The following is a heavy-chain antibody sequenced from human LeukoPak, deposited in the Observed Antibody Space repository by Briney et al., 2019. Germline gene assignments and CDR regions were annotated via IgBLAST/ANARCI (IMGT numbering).Heavy chain of an antibody. CDR2: ISSNGGST. D-gene: IGHD6-19*01. Sequence: QPGGSLRLSCAASGFTFSSYAMHWVRQAPGKRLEYVSAISSNGGSTYYANSVKGRFTISRDNSKNTLYLQMGSLRAEDMAVYYCARARYSSGWYVDYWGQGTLVTVSS. V-gene: IGHV3-64*01. J-gene: IGHJ4*02. CDR3: ARARYSSGWYVDY. CDR1: GFTFSSYA.